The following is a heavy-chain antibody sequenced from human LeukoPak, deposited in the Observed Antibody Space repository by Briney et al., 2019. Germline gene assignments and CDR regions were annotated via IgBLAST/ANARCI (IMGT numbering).Heavy chain of an antibody. CDR2: INPNSGGT. CDR3: ARGAQASSSWYLDY. D-gene: IGHD6-13*01. V-gene: IGHV1-2*06. Sequence: ASVKVSCKASGYTFTGYYMHWVRQAPGQGLEWMGLINPNSGGTNYAQKFQGRVTMTRDTSISTAYMELSRLRSDDTAVYYCARGAQASSSWYLDYWGPGTLVTVSS. CDR1: GYTFTGYY. J-gene: IGHJ4*02.